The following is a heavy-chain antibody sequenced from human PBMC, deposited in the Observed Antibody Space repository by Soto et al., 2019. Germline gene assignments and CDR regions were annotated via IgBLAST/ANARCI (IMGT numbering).Heavy chain of an antibody. D-gene: IGHD6-6*01. V-gene: IGHV3-53*01. CDR1: GFTVSSNY. Sequence: PGGSLRLSCAASGFTVSSNYMSWVRQAPGKGLEWVSAIYSGGSTYYADPVKGRFTISRGNSKNTLYLQMNSLRAEDTAVYYCAKPRGAARSPVGYWGQGTLVTVSS. CDR3: AKPRGAARSPVGY. CDR2: IYSGGST. J-gene: IGHJ4*02.